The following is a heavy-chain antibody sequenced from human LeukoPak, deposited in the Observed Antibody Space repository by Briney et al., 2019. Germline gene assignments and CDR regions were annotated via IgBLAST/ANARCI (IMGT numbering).Heavy chain of an antibody. CDR2: INPSGGST. Sequence: ASVKVSCKASGYTFTSYYMHWVRQAPGQGLEWMGIINPSGGSTSYAQKFQGRVTMTRDTSTSTVYMELSSLRSEDTAVYYCATGIAARPSDINFDYWGQGTLVTVSS. V-gene: IGHV1-46*01. J-gene: IGHJ4*02. CDR3: ATGIAARPSDINFDY. D-gene: IGHD6-6*01. CDR1: GYTFTSYY.